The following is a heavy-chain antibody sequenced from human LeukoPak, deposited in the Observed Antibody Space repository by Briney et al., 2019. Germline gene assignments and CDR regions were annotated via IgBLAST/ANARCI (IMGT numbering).Heavy chain of an antibody. V-gene: IGHV4-39*01. J-gene: IGHJ4*02. CDR1: GGSISSSSYY. CDR3: AGQKLPLRNIDY. Sequence: PSETLSVTCTVSGGSISSSSYYWGWIRQPPGKGLEWIGSIYYSGSTYYNPSLKSRVTISVDTSKNQFSLKLSSVTAADTAVYYCAGQKLPLRNIDYWGQGTLVTVSS. CDR2: IYYSGST. D-gene: IGHD1/OR15-1a*01.